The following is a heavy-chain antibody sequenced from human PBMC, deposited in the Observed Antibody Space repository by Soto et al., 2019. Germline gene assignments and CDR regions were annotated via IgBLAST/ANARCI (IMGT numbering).Heavy chain of an antibody. J-gene: IGHJ4*02. CDR1: GFTFSSYG. D-gene: IGHD6-19*01. CDR2: IWYDGSNK. Sequence: QVQLVESGGGVVQPGRSLRLSCAASGFTFSSYGMHWVLQAPGKGLEWVAVIWYDGSNKYYADSVKGRFTISRDNSKNTLYLQMNSLRAEDTAVYYCARDKGRGWPPDFDYWGQGTLVTVSS. CDR3: ARDKGRGWPPDFDY. V-gene: IGHV3-33*01.